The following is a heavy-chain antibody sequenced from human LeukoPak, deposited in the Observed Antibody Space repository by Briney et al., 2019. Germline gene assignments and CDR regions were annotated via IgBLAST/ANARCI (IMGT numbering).Heavy chain of an antibody. Sequence: SETLSLTCTVSGGSISSYYWSWIRQPPGKGLEWIGYIYYSGGTNYNPSLKSRVTISVDTSKNQFSLKLSSVTAADTAVYYCARIYDSSGYYEGYWGQGTLVTVSS. D-gene: IGHD3-22*01. CDR2: IYYSGGT. CDR1: GGSISSYY. V-gene: IGHV4-59*01. CDR3: ARIYDSSGYYEGY. J-gene: IGHJ4*02.